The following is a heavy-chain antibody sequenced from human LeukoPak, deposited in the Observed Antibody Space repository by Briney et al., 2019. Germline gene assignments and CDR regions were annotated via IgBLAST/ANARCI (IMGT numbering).Heavy chain of an antibody. CDR3: ARPYYDFWSGYYSSGDNDY. D-gene: IGHD3-3*01. V-gene: IGHV1-2*02. J-gene: IGHJ4*02. CDR2: INPNSGGT. Sequence: ASVKVSCKASGYTFTSYYMHWVRQAPGQGLEWMGWINPNSGGTNYAQKFQGRVTMTRDTSISTAYMELSRLRSDDTAVYYCARPYYDFWSGYYSSGDNDYWGQGTLVTVSS. CDR1: GYTFTSYY.